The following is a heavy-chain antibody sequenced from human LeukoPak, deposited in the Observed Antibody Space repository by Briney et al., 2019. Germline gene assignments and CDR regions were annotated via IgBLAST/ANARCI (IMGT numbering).Heavy chain of an antibody. CDR1: GYTFTSYG. D-gene: IGHD6-13*01. V-gene: IGHV7-4-1*02. CDR2: INTNTGNP. CDR3: ARELPRSSWYYGYFDY. J-gene: IGHJ4*02. Sequence: ASVKVSCKASGYTFTSYGISWVRQAPGQGLGWMGWINTNTGNPTYAQGFTGRFVFSLDTSVSTAYLQISSLKAEDTAVYYCARELPRSSWYYGYFDYWGQGTLVTVSS.